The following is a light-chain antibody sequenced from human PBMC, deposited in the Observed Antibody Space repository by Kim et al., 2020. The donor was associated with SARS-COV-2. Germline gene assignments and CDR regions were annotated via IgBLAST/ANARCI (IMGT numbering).Light chain of an antibody. V-gene: IGLV2-14*03. CDR2: DVS. Sequence: GQSITISFTGTSIDVGAYDFVSWYQQHPGKAPKLMIYDVSNRPSGVSNRFFGSKSGNTASLTISGLQTEDESHYYCVSYTSSSTVVFGGGTQLTVL. CDR1: SIDVGAYDF. CDR3: VSYTSSSTVV. J-gene: IGLJ2*01.